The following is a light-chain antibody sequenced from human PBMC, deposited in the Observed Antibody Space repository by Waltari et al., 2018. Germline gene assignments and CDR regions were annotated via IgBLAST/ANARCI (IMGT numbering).Light chain of an antibody. CDR1: QGISSY. V-gene: IGKV1-9*01. CDR3: QQLNS. CDR2: AAS. J-gene: IGKJ3*01. Sequence: DIQLTQSPSLLSASVGDRVTLTCRASQGISSYLAWYQQKPGKAPKLLIYAASTLQSGVPSRFSGSGSGTEFTLTISSLQPEDFATYYCQQLNSFGPGTKVDIK.